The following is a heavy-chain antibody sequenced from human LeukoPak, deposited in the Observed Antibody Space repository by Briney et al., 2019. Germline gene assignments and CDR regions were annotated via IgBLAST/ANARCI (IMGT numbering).Heavy chain of an antibody. D-gene: IGHD5-18*01. CDR3: AKDRVDTAMTRYFDY. CDR2: IRYDGSNK. J-gene: IGHJ4*02. V-gene: IGHV3-30*02. Sequence: GGSLRLSWAASGFTFSSYGMHWVRQAPGKGLEWVAFIRYDGSNKYYADSVKGRFTISRDNSKNTLYLQMNSLRAEDTAVYYCAKDRVDTAMTRYFDYWGQGTLVTVSS. CDR1: GFTFSSYG.